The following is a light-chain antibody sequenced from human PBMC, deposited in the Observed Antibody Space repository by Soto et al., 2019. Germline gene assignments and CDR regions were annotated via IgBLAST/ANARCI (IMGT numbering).Light chain of an antibody. J-gene: IGKJ5*01. Sequence: EIVLTQSPGTLSLSPGERATLSCRASQGVASRYLAWYQQKPGQAPRLLIYGASTRATGISDRFSGSGLGTDFTLTISSLEPEDFAVYYCQQYGSSPIAFGQGTRLEIK. V-gene: IGKV3-20*01. CDR3: QQYGSSPIA. CDR1: QGVASRY. CDR2: GAS.